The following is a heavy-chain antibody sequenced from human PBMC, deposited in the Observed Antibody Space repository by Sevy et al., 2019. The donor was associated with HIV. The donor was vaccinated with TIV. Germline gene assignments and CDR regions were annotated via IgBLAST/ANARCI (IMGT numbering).Heavy chain of an antibody. CDR2: FDPEDGET. J-gene: IGHJ4*02. CDR3: ATIRGYSGYDWSSFDY. Sequence: ASVKVSCKVSGYTLTELSMHWVRQAPGKGLEWMGGFDPEDGETIYAQKFQGRVTKTEDTSTDTAYMELSSLRSEDTAVYYCATIRGYSGYDWSSFDYWGQGTLVTVSS. V-gene: IGHV1-24*01. CDR1: GYTLTELS. D-gene: IGHD5-12*01.